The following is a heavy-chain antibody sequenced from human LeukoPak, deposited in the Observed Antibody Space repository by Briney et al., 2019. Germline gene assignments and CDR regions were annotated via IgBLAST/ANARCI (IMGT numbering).Heavy chain of an antibody. Sequence: GGSLRLSCAASGFTFTGYGFHWVRQAPGKGLEWVAVIWYDGTNKYYADSVKGRFIISRDNSKNTLYLQMNSLRAEDAAVYYCAKDGSGGGWKWFDPWGQGTLVTVSS. CDR1: GFTFTGYG. D-gene: IGHD2-15*01. CDR2: IWYDGTNK. J-gene: IGHJ5*02. CDR3: AKDGSGGGWKWFDP. V-gene: IGHV3-33*06.